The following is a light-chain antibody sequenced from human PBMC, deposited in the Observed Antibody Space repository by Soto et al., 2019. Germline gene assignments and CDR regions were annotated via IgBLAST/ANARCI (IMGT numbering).Light chain of an antibody. Sequence: IQLTQSPSSLSASAGERATLTCRASQGISSALAWYQQKPGKAPKLLIYDASSLESGVPTRFSGSASGTDFLLTISRLQPEDFVSYYCQQFNNSPRTFGGGTKVEIK. CDR1: QGISSA. V-gene: IGKV1D-13*01. CDR2: DAS. J-gene: IGKJ4*01. CDR3: QQFNNSPRT.